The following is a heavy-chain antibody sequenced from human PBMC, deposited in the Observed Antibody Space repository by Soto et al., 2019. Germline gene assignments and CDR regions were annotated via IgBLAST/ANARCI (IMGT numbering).Heavy chain of an antibody. CDR3: ASDGPLCSGGSCYSGGMDV. Sequence: QVQLVQSGAEVKKPGASVKVSCKASGYTFTGYYMHWVRQAPGQGLEWMGWINPNSGGTNYAQKFQGWVTMTRDTSISTAYMELSRLRSDDTAVDYCASDGPLCSGGSCYSGGMDVWGQGTTVTVSS. CDR1: GYTFTGYY. J-gene: IGHJ6*02. D-gene: IGHD2-15*01. CDR2: INPNSGGT. V-gene: IGHV1-2*04.